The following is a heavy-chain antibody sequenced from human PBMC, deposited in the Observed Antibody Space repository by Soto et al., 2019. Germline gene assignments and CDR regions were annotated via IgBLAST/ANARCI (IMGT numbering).Heavy chain of an antibody. D-gene: IGHD2-21*02. CDR1: GYTFISYG. CDR2: VSPSTGKT. J-gene: IGHJ5*02. Sequence: ASVKVSCKASGYTFISYGFSWVRQAPGQGLEWVGWVSPSTGKTNYAQKFQGRVTMTTDRSTSTAFMDLRSLRSDDTAMYYCARVEGDMSGHWFDPWGQGTLVTVSS. CDR3: ARVEGDMSGHWFDP. V-gene: IGHV1-18*01.